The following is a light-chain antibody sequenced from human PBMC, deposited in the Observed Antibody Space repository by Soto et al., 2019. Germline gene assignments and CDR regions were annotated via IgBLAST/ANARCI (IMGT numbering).Light chain of an antibody. Sequence: QSALTQPPSVSGSPGQSVPISCTGTSSDVGSYNRVSWYQQPPGTAPKLMIYEVSNRPSGVPDRFSGSKSGNTASLTISGLQAEDEADYSCSSYTSSSTVVFGGGTKLTVL. CDR2: EVS. CDR3: SSYTSSSTVV. J-gene: IGLJ2*01. CDR1: SSDVGSYNR. V-gene: IGLV2-18*02.